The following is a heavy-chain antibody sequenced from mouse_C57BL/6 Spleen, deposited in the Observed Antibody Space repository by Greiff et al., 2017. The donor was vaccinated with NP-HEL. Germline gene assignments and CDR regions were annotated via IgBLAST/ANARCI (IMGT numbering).Heavy chain of an antibody. J-gene: IGHJ3*01. CDR2: IYPGSGNT. D-gene: IGHD1-1*01. V-gene: IGHV1-76*01. Sequence: VQGVESGAELVRPGASVKLSCKASGYTFTDYYINWVKQRPGQGLEWIARIYPGSGNTYYNEKFKDKATLTAEKSSSTAYMQLSSLTSEDSAVYFCARDAYYYGSSSAWFAYWGQGTLVTVSA. CDR1: GYTFTDYY. CDR3: ARDAYYYGSSSAWFAY.